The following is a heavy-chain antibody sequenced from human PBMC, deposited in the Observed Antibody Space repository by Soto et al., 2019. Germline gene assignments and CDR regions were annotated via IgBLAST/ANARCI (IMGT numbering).Heavy chain of an antibody. CDR2: IIPIIGII. Sequence: QVQLVQSGAEVKKPGSSVKVSCKASGGTFSTYTITWVRQAPGQGLEWMGRIIPIIGIINYAHKFQGSVKSTVDKSTDTAYMALYRLRSDDTAVYYCAGDPDSHYNDSHAYSYPWGQGTLVTVSS. CDR3: AGDPDSHYNDSHAYSYP. J-gene: IGHJ5*02. D-gene: IGHD3-22*01. V-gene: IGHV1-69*02. CDR1: GGTFSTYT.